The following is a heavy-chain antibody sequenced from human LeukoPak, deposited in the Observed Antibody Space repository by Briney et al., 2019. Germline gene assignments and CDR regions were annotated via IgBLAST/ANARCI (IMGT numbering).Heavy chain of an antibody. Sequence: GGSLRLSCAASGFTFSSCGMHWVRQAPGKGLEWVAVIWYGGSTKYYADSVKGRFTISRDNSKDTLFLQMNSLRAEDTAVYYCAKTPYYDSTGFCFDYWGQGTLVTVSS. CDR2: IWYGGSTK. J-gene: IGHJ4*02. CDR1: GFTFSSCG. D-gene: IGHD3-22*01. CDR3: AKTPYYDSTGFCFDY. V-gene: IGHV3-33*06.